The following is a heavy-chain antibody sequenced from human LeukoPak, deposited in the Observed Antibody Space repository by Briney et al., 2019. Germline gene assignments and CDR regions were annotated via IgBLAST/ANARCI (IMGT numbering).Heavy chain of an antibody. D-gene: IGHD3-9*01. V-gene: IGHV3-33*08. CDR3: ARGLLRYFDSNWFDP. Sequence: PGGSLRLSCAAPGFTFSSYGMHWVRQAPGKGLEWVAVIWYDGSNKYYADSVKGRFTISRDNSKNTLYLQMNSLRAEDTAVYYCARGLLRYFDSNWFDPWGQGTLVTVSS. J-gene: IGHJ5*02. CDR2: IWYDGSNK. CDR1: GFTFSSYG.